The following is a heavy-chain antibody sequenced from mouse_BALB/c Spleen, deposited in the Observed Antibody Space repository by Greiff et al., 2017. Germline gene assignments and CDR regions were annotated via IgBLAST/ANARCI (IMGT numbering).Heavy chain of an antibody. CDR2: IDPENGNT. Sequence: VQLQQSGAELVRPGALVKLSCKASGFNIKDYSMHWVKQRPEQGLEWIGWIDPENGNTIYDPKFPGKASITADTSSNTVYLQLSSLTSEDTAVYDCARNNGNENWDIDVWGAGTTVTVSS. CDR1: GFNIKDYS. J-gene: IGHJ1*01. D-gene: IGHD2-1*01. CDR3: ARNNGNENWDIDV. V-gene: IGHV14-1*02.